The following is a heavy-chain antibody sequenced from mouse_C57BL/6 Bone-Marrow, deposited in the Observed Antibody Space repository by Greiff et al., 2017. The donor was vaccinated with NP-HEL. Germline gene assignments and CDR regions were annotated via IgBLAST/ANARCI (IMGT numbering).Heavy chain of an antibody. CDR2: INPYNGGT. CDR3: ARDPYYYDSIPYCFDY. V-gene: IGHV1-19*01. CDR1: GYTFTDYY. D-gene: IGHD1-1*01. J-gene: IGHJ2*01. Sequence: VQLQQSGPVLVKPGASVKMSCKASGYTFTDYYMNWVKQSHGKSLEWIGVINPYNGGTSYNQKFKGKATLTVDKSSSTAYMDLNSLTSEDSAVYYCARDPYYYDSIPYCFDYWGQGTTLTVSS.